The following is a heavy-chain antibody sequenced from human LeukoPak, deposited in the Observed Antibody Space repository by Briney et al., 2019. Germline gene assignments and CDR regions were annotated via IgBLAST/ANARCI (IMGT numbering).Heavy chain of an antibody. Sequence: ASVKVSCKASGYIFTSYYMHWMRQAPGQGLEWMGRINPNSGGTNYAQKFQGRVTTTRDTSISTAYMELSRLRSDDTAVYYCAGGPRLDSSGWYYGAFDIWGQGTMVTVSS. V-gene: IGHV1-2*06. CDR2: INPNSGGT. CDR3: AGGPRLDSSGWYYGAFDI. CDR1: GYIFTSYY. D-gene: IGHD6-19*01. J-gene: IGHJ3*02.